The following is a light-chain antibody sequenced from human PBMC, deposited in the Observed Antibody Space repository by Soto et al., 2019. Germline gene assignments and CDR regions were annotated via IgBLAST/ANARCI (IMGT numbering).Light chain of an antibody. CDR2: DAS. CDR1: QSVRSN. J-gene: IGKJ1*01. Sequence: EIVMTQSPATLSVSPGERATLSCRASQSVRSNLAWYQQRPGQAPRLLIYDASTRATDIPARFSGSGSGTDFTLTITSLQSEDFAVYYCQHYNNWPAFGLGTKVDI. V-gene: IGKV3-15*01. CDR3: QHYNNWPA.